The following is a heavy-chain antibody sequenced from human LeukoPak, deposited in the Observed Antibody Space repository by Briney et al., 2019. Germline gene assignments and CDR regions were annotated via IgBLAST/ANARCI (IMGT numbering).Heavy chain of an antibody. CDR3: ARVGDYYYMDV. CDR1: GGSFSGYY. V-gene: IGHV4-34*01. Sequence: SSETLSLTCAVYGGSFSGYYWSWIRQPPGKGLEWIGEINHSGSTNYNPSLKSRVTISEDTSKNQFSLKLSSVTAADTAVYYCARVGDYYYMDVWGKGTTVTVSS. J-gene: IGHJ6*03. CDR2: INHSGST.